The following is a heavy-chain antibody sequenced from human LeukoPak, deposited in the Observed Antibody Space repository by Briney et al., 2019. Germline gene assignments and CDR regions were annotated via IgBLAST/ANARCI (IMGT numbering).Heavy chain of an antibody. Sequence: PGGSLRLSCAASGFTFSIYVMSWIRQPPGKGLEWIGYIYYSGSTNYNPSLKSRVTISVDTSKNQFSLKLSSVTAADTAVYYCARSFERYFDLNWFDPWGQGTLVTVSS. D-gene: IGHD3-9*01. J-gene: IGHJ5*02. CDR1: GFTFSIYV. CDR3: ARSFERYFDLNWFDP. V-gene: IGHV4-59*01. CDR2: IYYSGST.